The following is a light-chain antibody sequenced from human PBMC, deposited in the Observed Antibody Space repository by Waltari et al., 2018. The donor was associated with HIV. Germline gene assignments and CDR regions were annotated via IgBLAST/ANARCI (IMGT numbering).Light chain of an antibody. CDR3: SSFAGNNDEVL. CDR2: QVT. J-gene: IGLJ2*01. Sequence: QSALTQPPSASASPGQSVTISCTGTSSDVGGYNFVSWYQQRPGKAPKLRVYQVTRRPSGVPDRFSGSKSDNTASLTVSGLQAEDEADYYCSSFAGNNDEVLFGGGTKLTVL. V-gene: IGLV2-8*01. CDR1: SSDVGGYNF.